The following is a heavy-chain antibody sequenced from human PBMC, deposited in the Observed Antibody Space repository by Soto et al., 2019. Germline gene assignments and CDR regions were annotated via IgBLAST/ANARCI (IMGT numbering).Heavy chain of an antibody. J-gene: IGHJ5*02. CDR2: ISAYNGNT. Sequence: QVQLVQSGPEVKKPGASVKVSCKASAYTFTSYGITWVRQAPGQGLDWMGWISAYNGNTNYAQKFQGRVTMATDTPTNTAYMALGSLTSDDTAVYYCARDYGSGSYRFDPWGQGTLVTVSS. CDR3: ARDYGSGSYRFDP. D-gene: IGHD3-10*01. CDR1: AYTFTSYG. V-gene: IGHV1-18*01.